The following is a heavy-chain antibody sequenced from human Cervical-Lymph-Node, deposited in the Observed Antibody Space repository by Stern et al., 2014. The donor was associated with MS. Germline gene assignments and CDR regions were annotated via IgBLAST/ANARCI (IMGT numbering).Heavy chain of an antibody. Sequence: QVPLQESCPGLVKPSQTLSLTCTVSDVYISTGDYYWSWIRQPPGKGLEWIGQIYYSGSTYYNPPLKSRVTISLDTSKNQFSLKLTSVTAADTAVYYCARDRILSLGGLDVWGQGTTVTVSS. V-gene: IGHV4-30-4*01. D-gene: IGHD5-18*01. CDR1: DVYISTGDYY. CDR2: IYYSGST. J-gene: IGHJ6*02. CDR3: ARDRILSLGGLDV.